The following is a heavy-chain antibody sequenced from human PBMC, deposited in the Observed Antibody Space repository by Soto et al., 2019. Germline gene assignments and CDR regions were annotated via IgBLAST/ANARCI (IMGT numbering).Heavy chain of an antibody. CDR2: VSWDSATI. D-gene: IGHD3-16*01. V-gene: IGHV3-9*01. Sequence: EVQMVESGGGLAQPGRSLRLSCAASGFIFDEYAMHWVRQVPGKGLEWVSTVSWDSATIAYADSVKGSCIISRDSATNSLYLQMSSLRPEDTAFYYCAKGGASRVDALDVWGQGTLVTVSS. CDR3: AKGGASRVDALDV. CDR1: GFIFDEYA. J-gene: IGHJ3*01.